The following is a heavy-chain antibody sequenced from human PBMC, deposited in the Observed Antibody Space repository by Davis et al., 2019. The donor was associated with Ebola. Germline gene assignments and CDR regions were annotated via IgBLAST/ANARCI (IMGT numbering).Heavy chain of an antibody. J-gene: IGHJ6*02. CDR1: GGTFSSYA. CDR3: ARAFTGYCSGGSCPFRYYGMDV. D-gene: IGHD2-15*01. CDR2: IIPIFGTA. Sequence: SVKVSCKASGGTFSSYAISWVRQAPGQGLEWMGGIIPIFGTANYAQKFQGRVTITADESTSTAYMELSSLRSEDTAVYYCARAFTGYCSGGSCPFRYYGMDVWGQGTTVTVSS. V-gene: IGHV1-69*13.